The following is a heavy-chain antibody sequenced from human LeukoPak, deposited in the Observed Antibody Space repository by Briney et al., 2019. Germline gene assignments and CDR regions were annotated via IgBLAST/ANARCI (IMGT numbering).Heavy chain of an antibody. D-gene: IGHD2-8*01. CDR1: GFTFSTYN. J-gene: IGHJ4*02. CDR3: AVAGRYCTNGVCYNPFDY. CDR2: ISSSSSYI. V-gene: IGHV3-21*01. Sequence: PGGSLRLSCAASGFTFSTYNMNWVRQAPGKGLEWVSSISSSSSYIYYADSVKGRFTISRDNAKNSLYLQMNSLRAEDTAVYYCAVAGRYCTNGVCYNPFDYWGQGTLVTVSS.